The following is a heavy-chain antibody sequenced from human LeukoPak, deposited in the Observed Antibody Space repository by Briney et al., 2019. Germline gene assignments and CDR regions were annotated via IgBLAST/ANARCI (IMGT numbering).Heavy chain of an antibody. CDR1: GFTFSSYA. D-gene: IGHD3-10*01. CDR3: AKASWGSGSSYYYYMDV. V-gene: IGHV3-23*01. Sequence: GGSLRLSCAASGFTFSSYAMSWVRQALGKGLEWVSAISGSGGSTYYADSVKGRFTISRDNSKNTLYLQMNSLRAEDTAVYYCAKASWGSGSSYYYYMDVWGKGTTVTVSS. J-gene: IGHJ6*03. CDR2: ISGSGGST.